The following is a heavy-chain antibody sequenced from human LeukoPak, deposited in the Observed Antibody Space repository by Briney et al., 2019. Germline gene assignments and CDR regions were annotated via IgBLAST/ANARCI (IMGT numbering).Heavy chain of an antibody. V-gene: IGHV3-23*01. Sequence: GGSLRLSCAASGFTFSSYAMSWVRQAPGKGLEWVSAISGSGGSTYYADSVKGRFTISRDNSKNTLYLQMNSLRAEDTAVYYCAKDTTYYDFWSGLDAFDIWGQGTMVTVSS. CDR3: AKDTTYYDFWSGLDAFDI. J-gene: IGHJ3*02. D-gene: IGHD3-3*01. CDR2: ISGSGGST. CDR1: GFTFSSYA.